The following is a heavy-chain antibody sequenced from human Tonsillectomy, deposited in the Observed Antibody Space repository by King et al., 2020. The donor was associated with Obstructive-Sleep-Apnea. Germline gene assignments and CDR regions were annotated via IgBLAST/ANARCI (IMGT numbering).Heavy chain of an antibody. D-gene: IGHD3-22*01. V-gene: IGHV3-74*01. J-gene: IGHJ4*02. CDR3: ARGPTYYYDSSPEDY. Sequence: VQLVESGGGLVQPGASLRLSCAASGFTFSSYWMHWVRQAPGKGLVWVSRINSDGSSTSYADSVKGRFTISRDNAKNTLYLQMNSLRAEDTAVYYCARGPTYYYDSSPEDYWGQGTLVTVSS. CDR1: GFTFSSYW. CDR2: INSDGSST.